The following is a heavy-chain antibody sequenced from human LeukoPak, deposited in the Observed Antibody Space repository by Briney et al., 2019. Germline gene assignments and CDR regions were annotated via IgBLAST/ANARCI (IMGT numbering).Heavy chain of an antibody. D-gene: IGHD4-17*01. CDR1: GYSFTFYW. V-gene: IGHV5-51*01. Sequence: GESLKISCKGSGYSFTFYWIGWVRQMPGKGLEWMGITNPGDSDTRYSPSFQGQVTISADKSISTAYLQWSSLKASDTAMYYCARHSDYGDYCFGDWGQGTLVTVSS. J-gene: IGHJ4*02. CDR2: TNPGDSDT. CDR3: ARHSDYGDYCFGD.